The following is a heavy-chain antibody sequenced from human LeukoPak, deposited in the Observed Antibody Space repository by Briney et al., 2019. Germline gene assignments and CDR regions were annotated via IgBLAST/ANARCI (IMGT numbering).Heavy chain of an antibody. J-gene: IGHJ5*02. Sequence: ASVKVSCKASVYTFTSYGISWVRQAPGQGLEWMGWISAYNGNTNYAQKLQGRVTMTTDTSTSTAYMELRSLRSDDTAVYYCATTYYYDSSGMGIDPWGQGTLVTVSS. CDR3: ATTYYYDSSGMGIDP. CDR2: ISAYNGNT. CDR1: VYTFTSYG. D-gene: IGHD3-22*01. V-gene: IGHV1-18*01.